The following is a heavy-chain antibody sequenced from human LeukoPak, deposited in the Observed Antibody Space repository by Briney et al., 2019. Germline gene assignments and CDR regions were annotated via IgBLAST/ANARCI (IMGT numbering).Heavy chain of an antibody. CDR3: ARVRDILTGLYFAY. J-gene: IGHJ4*02. Sequence: SETLSLTCTVSGGSISSYYWSWIRQPPGKGLEWIGYIYYSGSTNYNPSLKSRVTISVDTSKNQFSLKLSSVTAADTAVYYCARVRDILTGLYFAYWGQGTLVTVSS. CDR2: IYYSGST. V-gene: IGHV4-59*01. CDR1: GGSISSYY. D-gene: IGHD3-9*01.